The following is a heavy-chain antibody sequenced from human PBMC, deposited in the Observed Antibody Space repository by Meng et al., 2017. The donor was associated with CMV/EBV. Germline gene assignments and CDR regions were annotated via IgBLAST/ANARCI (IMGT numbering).Heavy chain of an antibody. D-gene: IGHD2-2*01. V-gene: IGHV1-46*01. CDR1: GYTFTSYY. J-gene: IGHJ3*02. Sequence: ASVMVSCKASGYTFTSYYMHWVRQAPGQGLEWMGIINPSGGSTSYAQKFQGRVTMTRDTSTSTIYMELSSLRSEDTAVYYCASAGCSSTSCHKGDAFDIWGQGTMVTVSS. CDR3: ASAGCSSTSCHKGDAFDI. CDR2: INPSGGST.